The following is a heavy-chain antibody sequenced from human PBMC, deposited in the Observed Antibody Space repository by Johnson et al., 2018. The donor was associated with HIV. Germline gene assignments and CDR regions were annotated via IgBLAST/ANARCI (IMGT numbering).Heavy chain of an antibody. CDR1: GFSFDDYG. Sequence: VQLVESGGGVVRPGGSLRLSCEGSGFSFDDYGMSWVRQAPGKGLDWVAGINWNGVSINYADSVKGRFSISRDNVKNSLYLQMDSLRAEDTAVYYCARDRTLWQLVRPGGAFYIWGQGTMVTVSS. J-gene: IGHJ3*02. V-gene: IGHV3-20*04. D-gene: IGHD6-6*01. CDR2: INWNGVSI. CDR3: ARDRTLWQLVRPGGAFYI.